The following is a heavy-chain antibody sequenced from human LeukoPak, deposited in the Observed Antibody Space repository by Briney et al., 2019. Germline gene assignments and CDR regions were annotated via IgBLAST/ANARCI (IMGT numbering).Heavy chain of an antibody. D-gene: IGHD4-17*01. V-gene: IGHV4-34*01. CDR2: INHSGST. J-gene: IGHJ6*02. Sequence: PGGSLRLSCAASGFTFSSYAMSWVRQAPGKGLEWIGEINHSGSTNYNPSLKSRVTISVDTSKNQFSLKLSSVTAADTAVYYCARGRRGNTVTNARPDYYYGMDVWGQGTTVTVSS. CDR3: ARGRRGNTVTNARPDYYYGMDV. CDR1: GFTFSSYA.